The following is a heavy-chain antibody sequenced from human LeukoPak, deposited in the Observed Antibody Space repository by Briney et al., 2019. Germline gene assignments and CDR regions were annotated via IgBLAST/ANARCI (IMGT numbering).Heavy chain of an antibody. V-gene: IGHV4-61*02. CDR1: XGSINSGSYY. CDR2: IYTSGST. CDR3: ARRLAGATTFLDV. D-gene: IGHD1-26*01. J-gene: IGHJ3*01. Sequence: CTVSXGSINSGSYYWIWIRQPAGKGVEWIGRIYTSGSTNYNVSLKSRVTISMDTSKNQFSLKLSSVTAADTAVYYCARRLAGATTFLDVWGQGTLVTVSS.